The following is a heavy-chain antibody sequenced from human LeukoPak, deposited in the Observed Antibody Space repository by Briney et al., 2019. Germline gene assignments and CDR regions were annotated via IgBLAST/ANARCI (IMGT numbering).Heavy chain of an antibody. CDR2: INGDGSST. Sequence: GGSLRLSCAASGFTFSSYWMHWVRQDPVKGLLWVPRINGDGSSTDYADSEKGRFTISRDNAKNTVYLQMNSLKAEDTAVYYCVRGYSSGYRLDYWGQGTLVTVSS. CDR1: GFTFSSYW. V-gene: IGHV3-74*01. J-gene: IGHJ4*02. CDR3: VRGYSSGYRLDY. D-gene: IGHD3-22*01.